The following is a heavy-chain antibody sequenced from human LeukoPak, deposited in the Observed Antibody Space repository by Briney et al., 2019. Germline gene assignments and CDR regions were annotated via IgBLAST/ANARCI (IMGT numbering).Heavy chain of an antibody. D-gene: IGHD5-12*01. J-gene: IGHJ4*02. CDR3: ASQGSGYDSPIDY. CDR2: ISSSSNYR. V-gene: IGHV3-21*01. Sequence: GGSLRLSCAASGFTFSSYSMNWVRQAPGKGLEWVSSISSSSNYRYYADSVKGRVTISRDNARNSVYLEMNSLRAEDTAVYYCASQGSGYDSPIDYWGQGTLVTVSS. CDR1: GFTFSSYS.